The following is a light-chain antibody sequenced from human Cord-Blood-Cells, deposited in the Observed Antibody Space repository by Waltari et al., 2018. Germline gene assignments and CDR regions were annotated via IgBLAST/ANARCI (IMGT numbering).Light chain of an antibody. CDR1: QSISSY. CDR3: QQSYSTPPAT. Sequence: DIQMTQSPSSLSASVGDRVTIPCRASQSISSYLNWYQQKPGKAPKLLIYAASSLQSGVPSRFSVSGSGTDFTLTISSLQPEDFATYYCQQSYSTPPATFGGGTKVEIK. J-gene: IGKJ4*01. V-gene: IGKV1-39*01. CDR2: AAS.